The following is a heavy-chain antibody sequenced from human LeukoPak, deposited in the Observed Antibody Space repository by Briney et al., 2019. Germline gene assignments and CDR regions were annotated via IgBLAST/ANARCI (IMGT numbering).Heavy chain of an antibody. J-gene: IGHJ5*02. CDR2: VNHSGST. Sequence: SETLSLTCAVYGGSFSDYYWSWIRQPPGKGLEWIGEVNHSGSTNYNPSLKSRVTISVDTSKNQFSLKLSSVTAADTAVYFCARGLRRRSMIVVPRRALWFDPWGQGTLVTVSS. CDR1: GGSFSDYY. D-gene: IGHD3-22*01. V-gene: IGHV4-34*01. CDR3: ARGLRRRSMIVVPRRALWFDP.